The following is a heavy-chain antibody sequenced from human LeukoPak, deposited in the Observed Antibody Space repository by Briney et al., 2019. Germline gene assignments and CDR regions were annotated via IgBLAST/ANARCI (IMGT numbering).Heavy chain of an antibody. J-gene: IGHJ6*03. Sequence: SETLSLTCTVSGGSISSSSYYWGWIRQPPGKGLEWIGSIYYSGSTYYNPSLKSRVTISVDTSKNQFSLKLSSVTAADTAVYYCAREPHRNMGVWGKGTTVTVSS. D-gene: IGHD1-26*01. CDR3: AREPHRNMGV. CDR1: GGSISSSSYY. V-gene: IGHV4-39*07. CDR2: IYYSGST.